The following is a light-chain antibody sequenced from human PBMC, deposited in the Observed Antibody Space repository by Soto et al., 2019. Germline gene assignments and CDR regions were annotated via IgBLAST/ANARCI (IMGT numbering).Light chain of an antibody. Sequence: QSVLTQPTSVSGSPGQSIAIPCTGTPNDIGAYEYVSWYQQHPGKAPRLLIHGVRNRPPGISSRFSGSKSGFTASLTISGLQAEDEADYYCATWDDSLNGWVFGGGTQLTVL. J-gene: IGLJ3*02. CDR1: PNDIGAYEY. CDR2: GVR. CDR3: ATWDDSLNGWV. V-gene: IGLV2-14*01.